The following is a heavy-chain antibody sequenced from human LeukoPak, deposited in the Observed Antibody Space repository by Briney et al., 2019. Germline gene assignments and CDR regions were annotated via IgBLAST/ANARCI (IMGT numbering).Heavy chain of an antibody. J-gene: IGHJ3*02. V-gene: IGHV4-59*01. D-gene: IGHD4-23*01. CDR1: GGSISNYY. CDR2: IFSTGNT. Sequence: SETLSLTCTVSGGSISNYYWSWSRQPPGKRLEWIGYIFSTGNTNYNPSLKSRVTISVDTSQNQFSLRLTSVTAADTAVYYCARDYGGSGAFDIWAQGTMVTVSS. CDR3: ARDYGGSGAFDI.